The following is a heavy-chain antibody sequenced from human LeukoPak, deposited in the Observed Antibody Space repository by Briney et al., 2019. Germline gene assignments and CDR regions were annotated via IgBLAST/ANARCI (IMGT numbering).Heavy chain of an antibody. CDR3: ARVDGYNYDY. CDR2: IYTSGST. V-gene: IGHV4-61*02. D-gene: IGHD5-24*01. J-gene: IGHJ4*02. CDR1: GGSISSGSYY. Sequence: SQTLSLTCTVPGGSISSGSYYWSWIRQPAGKGLEWIVRIYTSGSTNYNPSLKSRVTISVDTSKNQFSLKLSSVTAADTAVYYCARVDGYNYDYWGQGTLVTVSS.